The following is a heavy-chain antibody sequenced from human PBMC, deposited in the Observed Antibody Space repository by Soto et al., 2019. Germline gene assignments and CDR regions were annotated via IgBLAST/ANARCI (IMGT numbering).Heavy chain of an antibody. D-gene: IGHD2-21*02. Sequence: QVQLMQSGAEVKKPGASVKVSCKASGDTFTDYYIHWVRQAPGQGLEWMGTVNPSGGHTTYAQHFLGRVTMTRDTSTRTLYMELTRLTYDDTGIYYWARGGHVVVVTAALDYWGQGTLVTVSS. CDR1: GDTFTDYY. J-gene: IGHJ4*02. CDR3: ARGGHVVVVTAALDY. V-gene: IGHV1-46*01. CDR2: VNPSGGHT.